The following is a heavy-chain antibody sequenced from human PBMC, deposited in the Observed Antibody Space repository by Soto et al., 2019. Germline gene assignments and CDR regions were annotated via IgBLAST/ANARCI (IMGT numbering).Heavy chain of an antibody. CDR1: GFTFDDNA. V-gene: IGHV3-9*01. Sequence: GGSLRLSCAVSGFTFDDNAMHWVRQAPEKGLEWVSGINWKSDIGYADSVKGRFTISRDNSKKTVYLQMHGLRADDTAVYYCAKGLYYYDSSGYRVFDYWGQGALVTVSS. CDR3: AKGLYYYDSSGYRVFDY. CDR2: INWKSDI. D-gene: IGHD3-22*01. J-gene: IGHJ4*02.